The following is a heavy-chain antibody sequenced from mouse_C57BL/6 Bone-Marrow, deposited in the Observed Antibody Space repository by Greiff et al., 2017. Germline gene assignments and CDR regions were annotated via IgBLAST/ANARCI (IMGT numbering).Heavy chain of an antibody. Sequence: EVMLVESGGGLVQPKGSLKLSCAASGFTFNTYAMHWVRQAPGKGLEWVARIRSKSSNYATYYDDSVKDRFTISRAAAQSMIYLQMHNLKTEDTDMYYFVRGHYGSSDGYFDVWGTGTSVTVSS. J-gene: IGHJ1*03. CDR1: GFTFNTYA. D-gene: IGHD1-1*01. CDR2: IRSKSSNYAT. V-gene: IGHV10-3*01. CDR3: VRGHYGSSDGYFDV.